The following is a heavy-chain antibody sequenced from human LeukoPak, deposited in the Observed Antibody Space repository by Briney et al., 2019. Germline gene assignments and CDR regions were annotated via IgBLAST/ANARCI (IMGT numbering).Heavy chain of an antibody. CDR1: GGSISSSSYY. V-gene: IGHV4-39*01. J-gene: IGHJ4*02. Sequence: SETLSLTCTVSGGSISSSSYYWGWLRQPPGQGLEWIGSIYYSGSTYYNPSLKSRVTISVDTSKNQFSLKLVSVTAADTAVYYCARRRSGYGQIDYWGQGTLVTVSS. D-gene: IGHD5-12*01. CDR3: ARRRSGYGQIDY. CDR2: IYYSGST.